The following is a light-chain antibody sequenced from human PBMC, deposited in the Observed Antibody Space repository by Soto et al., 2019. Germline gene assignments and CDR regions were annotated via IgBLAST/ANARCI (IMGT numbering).Light chain of an antibody. CDR1: SSDVGGYNY. Sequence: QSALTHPASVSGSPGQSITISCTGTSSDVGGYNYVSWYQQHPGKAPKLMIYDVSNRPSGVSNRFSGSKSGNTASLTISGLQAEDEADYYCSSYTSSSTLRVFGTGTKLTVL. CDR2: DVS. V-gene: IGLV2-14*01. CDR3: SSYTSSSTLRV. J-gene: IGLJ1*01.